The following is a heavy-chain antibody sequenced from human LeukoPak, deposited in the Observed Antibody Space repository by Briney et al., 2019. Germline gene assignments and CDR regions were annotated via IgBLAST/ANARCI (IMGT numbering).Heavy chain of an antibody. CDR3: AKDRYFDWLFLGDY. D-gene: IGHD3-9*01. V-gene: IGHV3-23*01. CDR1: GFTFSSYA. CDR2: ISGSGGST. J-gene: IGHJ4*02. Sequence: GGSLRLSCAASGFTFSSYAMSWVRQAPGKGLEWVSAISGSGGSTYYADSVKGRFTISRDNSKNTLYLQMDSLRAEDTDVYYCAKDRYFDWLFLGDYWGQGTLVTVSS.